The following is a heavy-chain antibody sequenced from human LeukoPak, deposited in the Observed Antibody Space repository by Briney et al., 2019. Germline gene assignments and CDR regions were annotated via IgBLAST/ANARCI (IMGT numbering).Heavy chain of an antibody. CDR2: MSSSDDGR. J-gene: IGHJ4*02. CDR1: GFTFSAYA. D-gene: IGHD2-15*01. Sequence: PGGSLRLSCAASGFTFSAYAMSWVRQAPGKGLEWGSAMSSSDDGRYYAASVRGRLTISRHTSRSTLYLQMNSLRAEDAAVYYCAKAPVTSCRGAFCYPFDYWGQGTLVTVSS. V-gene: IGHV3-23*01. CDR3: AKAPVTSCRGAFCYPFDY.